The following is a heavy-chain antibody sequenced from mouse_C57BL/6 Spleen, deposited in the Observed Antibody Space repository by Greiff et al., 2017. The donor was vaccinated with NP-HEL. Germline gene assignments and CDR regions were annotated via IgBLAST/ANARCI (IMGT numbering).Heavy chain of an antibody. V-gene: IGHV5-17*01. CDR1: GFTFSDYG. J-gene: IGHJ4*01. CDR3: ARDQTVVAPYAMDY. D-gene: IGHD1-1*01. Sequence: EVQLVESGGGLVKPGGSLKLSCAASGFTFSDYGMHWVRQAPEKGLEWVAYISSGSSTIYYADTVKGRFSISRDNAKNTLFLQMTSLRSEDTAMYYCARDQTVVAPYAMDYWGQGTSVTVSS. CDR2: ISSGSSTI.